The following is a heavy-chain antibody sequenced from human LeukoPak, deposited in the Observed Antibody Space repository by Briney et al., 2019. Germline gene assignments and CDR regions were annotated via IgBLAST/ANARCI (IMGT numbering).Heavy chain of an antibody. J-gene: IGHJ6*03. Sequence: PGGSLRLSFAWSACIFRYYIMNLVRQAPGKGLEGVSSITSCCSYIYYADSVKGRFTISRDNAKNSLYLQLNSLRAEDTAVYYCARDPYSGSYTDYYYYYMDVWGKGTTVTVSS. D-gene: IGHD1-26*01. V-gene: IGHV3-21*01. CDR2: ITSCCSYI. CDR3: ARDPYSGSYTDYYYYYMDV. CDR1: ACIFRYYI.